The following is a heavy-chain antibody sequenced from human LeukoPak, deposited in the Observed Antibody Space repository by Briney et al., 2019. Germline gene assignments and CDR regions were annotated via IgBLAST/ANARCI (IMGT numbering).Heavy chain of an antibody. CDR1: GGSISSSSYY. D-gene: IGHD5-24*01. CDR2: IYYSGST. V-gene: IGHV4-39*07. CDR3: ARVHVEMATMSVRYDAFDI. J-gene: IGHJ3*02. Sequence: SETLSLTCTVSGGSISSSSYYWGWIRQPPGKGLEWIVSIYYSGSTYYNPSLKSRVTISVDTSKNQFSLKLGSVTAADTAVYHCARVHVEMATMSVRYDAFDIWGQGTMVTVSS.